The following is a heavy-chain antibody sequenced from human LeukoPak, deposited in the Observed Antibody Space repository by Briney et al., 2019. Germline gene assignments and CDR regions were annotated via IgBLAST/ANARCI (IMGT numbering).Heavy chain of an antibody. J-gene: IGHJ4*02. Sequence: GGSLRLSCAAPNFTFGSYGMNWVRHVPGKGLEWVAYISYDGSDKYYTDSVKGRFTISRDNAKNTLYLQMNSLRAEDTAVYYCAKVRSGSANWALRIFDNWGQGTLVTVSS. CDR2: ISYDGSDK. CDR3: AKVRSGSANWALRIFDN. D-gene: IGHD1-1*01. CDR1: NFTFGSYG. V-gene: IGHV3-30*02.